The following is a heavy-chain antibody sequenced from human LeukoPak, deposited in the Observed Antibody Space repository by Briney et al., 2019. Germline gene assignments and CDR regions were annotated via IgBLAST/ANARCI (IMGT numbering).Heavy chain of an antibody. CDR2: IYPGDSDT. CDR3: ASLPLGSPGTKAFDI. CDR1: GYRFTTYW. D-gene: IGHD1/OR15-1a*01. Sequence: GESLQISCKGSGYRFTTYWIGWVRQMPGQGLEWMGIIYPGDSDTRYSPSFQGQVTISADKSISTASLQWSGLKASDTAMYYCASLPLGSPGTKAFDIWGPGTMVTVSS. V-gene: IGHV5-51*01. J-gene: IGHJ3*02.